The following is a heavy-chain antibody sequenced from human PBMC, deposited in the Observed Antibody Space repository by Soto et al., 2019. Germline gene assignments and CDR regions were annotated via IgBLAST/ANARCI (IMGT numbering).Heavy chain of an antibody. V-gene: IGHV3-11*04. Sequence: QVQLQESGPGLVKPSQTLSLTCTVSGGSISSGGYYWSWIRQHPGKGLEWLSYISSNSVTIYYADSVRGRFTIFRDNAKNSLYLQMNSLRDEDTAVYYCAREDILGTRSFDYWGQGALVTVSS. D-gene: IGHD1-26*01. J-gene: IGHJ4*02. CDR1: GGSISSGGYY. CDR3: AREDILGTRSFDY. CDR2: ISSNSVTI.